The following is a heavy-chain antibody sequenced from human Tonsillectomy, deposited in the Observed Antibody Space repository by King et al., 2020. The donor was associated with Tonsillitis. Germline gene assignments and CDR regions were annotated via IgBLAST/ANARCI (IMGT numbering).Heavy chain of an antibody. CDR1: GFTFSSYA. CDR3: AKAQGYSGYAARAQFDY. J-gene: IGHJ4*02. V-gene: IGHV3-23*04. D-gene: IGHD5-12*01. CDR2: ISGSGDST. Sequence: QLVQSGGALLQPGGSLRLSCAASGFTFSSYAMSWVRQAPGKGLEWVSGISGSGDSTYYADSVKGRFTISRDNSKKTLYLQMNSLRAEDTAVYYCAKAQGYSGYAARAQFDYWGQGTLVTVSS.